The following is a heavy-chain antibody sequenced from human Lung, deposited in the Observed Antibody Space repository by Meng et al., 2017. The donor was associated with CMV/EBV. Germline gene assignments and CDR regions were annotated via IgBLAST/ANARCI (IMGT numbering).Heavy chain of an antibody. D-gene: IGHD1-1*01. CDR3: ARGRYELIWGLFDP. J-gene: IGHJ5*02. CDR1: GYPSTGYT. Sequence: VQRGSEVEKPGPSGTVSSKASGYPSTGYTIHWVRKAPGQGLEWKGWINPNTGGTKYSKQSQGWVTLTRKTSTSTDYMEMSRLRSDDTAVYYCARGRYELIWGLFDPWGQGTLVTVSS. V-gene: IGHV1-2*04. CDR2: INPNTGGT.